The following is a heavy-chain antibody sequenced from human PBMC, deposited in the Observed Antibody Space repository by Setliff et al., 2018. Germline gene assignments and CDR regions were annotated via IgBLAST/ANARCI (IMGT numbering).Heavy chain of an antibody. CDR1: GGSFTTYY. V-gene: IGHV4-59*01. CDR3: ARDQFSSGWYGPPESYFDC. D-gene: IGHD6-19*01. CDR2: IYYSGST. J-gene: IGHJ4*02. Sequence: KSSETLSLTCTVSGGSFTTYYWSWIRQSPGKGLEWIGYIYYSGSTNYNPSLKSRVSISVDTSKNQFSLRLTSVTAADTAVYYCARDQFSSGWYGPPESYFDCWGQGIQVTVSS.